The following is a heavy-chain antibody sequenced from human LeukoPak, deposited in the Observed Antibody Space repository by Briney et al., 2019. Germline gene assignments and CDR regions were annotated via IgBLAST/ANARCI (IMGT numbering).Heavy chain of an antibody. J-gene: IGHJ3*02. CDR3: ARDMITFGGVIARGAFDI. Sequence: GGSLRLSCAASGFTFSSYAMHWVRQAPGKGLEWVAVISYDGSNKYYADSVKGRFTISRDNSKNTLYLQMNSLRAEDTAVYYCARDMITFGGVIARGAFDIWGQGTMVTVSS. CDR1: GFTFSSYA. D-gene: IGHD3-16*02. V-gene: IGHV3-30-3*01. CDR2: ISYDGSNK.